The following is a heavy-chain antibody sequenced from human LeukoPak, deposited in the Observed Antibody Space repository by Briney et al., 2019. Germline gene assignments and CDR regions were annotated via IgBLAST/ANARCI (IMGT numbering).Heavy chain of an antibody. D-gene: IGHD3-10*01. J-gene: IGHJ4*02. CDR3: AIASPYGSGSYYRPLAY. V-gene: IGHV1-24*01. Sequence: EASVKVSCKVSGYTLTELSMHWVRQAPGKGLEWMGGFDPENGETIYAQKFQGRVTMTEDTSTDTAYMELGSLRSEDTAVYYCAIASPYGSGSYYRPLAYWGQGTLATVSS. CDR2: FDPENGET. CDR1: GYTLTELS.